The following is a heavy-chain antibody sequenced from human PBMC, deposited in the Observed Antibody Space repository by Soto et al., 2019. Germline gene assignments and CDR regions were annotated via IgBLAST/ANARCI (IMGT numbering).Heavy chain of an antibody. CDR3: ARELGGSGSYNL. D-gene: IGHD3-10*01. Sequence: QVQLQESGPGLVKPSETLSLTCTVSGGSISSYYWSWIRQPPGKGLEWIGYIYYSGSTNYNPSLKSRVTISVDTSKNQFSLKLSSVTAADTAVYYCARELGGSGSYNLWGQGTLVTVSS. V-gene: IGHV4-59*01. CDR1: GGSISSYY. J-gene: IGHJ5*02. CDR2: IYYSGST.